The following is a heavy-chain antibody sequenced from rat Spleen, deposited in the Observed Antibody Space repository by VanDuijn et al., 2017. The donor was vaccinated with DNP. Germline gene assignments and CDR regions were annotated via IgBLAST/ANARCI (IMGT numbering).Heavy chain of an antibody. V-gene: IGHV5S10*01. Sequence: EVQLVESGGGWVQPENSLKLSCTASVFTLSDYNLPWVRQPPTKGLGGFPTIIYDGSSTYYRDPVKGRFTISRDNAKSTLYLQMDSLRSEDTATYYCARHGGHYWGQGVMVTVSS. CDR2: IIYDGSST. CDR1: VFTLSDYN. CDR3: ARHGGHY. J-gene: IGHJ2*01.